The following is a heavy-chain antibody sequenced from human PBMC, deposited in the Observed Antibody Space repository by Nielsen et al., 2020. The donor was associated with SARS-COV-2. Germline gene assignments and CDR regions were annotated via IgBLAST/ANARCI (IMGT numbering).Heavy chain of an antibody. Sequence: GGSLSLSCAASGFTFDDYAMHWVRQAPGKGLEWVSGISWTSGSIGYADSVKGRFTIPRDNAKNSLYLQMNSLRAEDTALYYCAKDMWDGYNHRAYDYWGQGTLVTVSS. CDR1: GFTFDDYA. CDR2: ISWTSGSI. CDR3: AKDMWDGYNHRAYDY. D-gene: IGHD5-24*01. V-gene: IGHV3-9*01. J-gene: IGHJ4*02.